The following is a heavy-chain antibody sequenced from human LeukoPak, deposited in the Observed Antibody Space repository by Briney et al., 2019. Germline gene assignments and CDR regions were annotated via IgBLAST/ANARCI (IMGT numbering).Heavy chain of an antibody. CDR1: GFTFSSYS. CDR2: ISSSSSYI. Sequence: GGSLRLSCAASGFTFSSYSMNWVRRAPGKGLEWVSSISSSSSYIYYADSVKGRFTISRDNAKNSLYLQMNSLRAEDTAVYYCARRAAVAGTHYFDYWGQGTLVTVSS. V-gene: IGHV3-21*01. J-gene: IGHJ4*02. D-gene: IGHD6-19*01. CDR3: ARRAAVAGTHYFDY.